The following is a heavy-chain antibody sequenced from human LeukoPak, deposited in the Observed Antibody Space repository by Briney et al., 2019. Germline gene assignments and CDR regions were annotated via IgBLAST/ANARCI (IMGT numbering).Heavy chain of an antibody. Sequence: PSETLSLTCAVYGGSFSGYYWSWIRQPPGKGLEWIGEINHSGSTNYNPSLKSRVTISVDTSKNQFSLKLSSVTAADTAVYYCARGRQLWLTRSVTGLFLFDYWGQGTLVTVSS. CDR1: GGSFSGYY. CDR3: ARGRQLWLTRSVTGLFLFDY. CDR2: INHSGST. V-gene: IGHV4-34*01. J-gene: IGHJ4*02. D-gene: IGHD5-18*01.